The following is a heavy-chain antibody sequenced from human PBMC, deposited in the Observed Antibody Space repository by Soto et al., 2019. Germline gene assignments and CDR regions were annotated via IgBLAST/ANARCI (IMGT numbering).Heavy chain of an antibody. D-gene: IGHD5-18*01. Sequence: PGESLKISCKGSGYSFTSYWIGWVRQMPGKGLEWMGIIYPGDSDTRYSPSFQGQVTISADKSISTAYLQWSSLKASDTAMYYCARRGYSYGYGEGAFDIWGQGTMVTVSS. J-gene: IGHJ3*02. CDR1: GYSFTSYW. CDR2: IYPGDSDT. V-gene: IGHV5-51*01. CDR3: ARRGYSYGYGEGAFDI.